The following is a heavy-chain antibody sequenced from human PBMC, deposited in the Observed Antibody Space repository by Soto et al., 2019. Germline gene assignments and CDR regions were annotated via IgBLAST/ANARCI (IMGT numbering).Heavy chain of an antibody. CDR2: ISYDGSNK. J-gene: IGHJ4*02. CDR3: ARAPGSSGYSDYFDY. CDR1: GFTFRNYA. Sequence: PGGSLRLSCAASGFTFRNYAMHWVRQAPGKGLEWVAVISYDGSNKYYADSVKGRFTISRDNSKNTLYLQMNSLRAEDTAVYYCARAPGSSGYSDYFDYWGQGTLVTVSS. V-gene: IGHV3-30-3*01. D-gene: IGHD3-22*01.